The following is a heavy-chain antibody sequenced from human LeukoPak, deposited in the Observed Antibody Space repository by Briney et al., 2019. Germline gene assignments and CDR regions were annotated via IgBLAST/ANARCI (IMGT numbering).Heavy chain of an antibody. CDR3: ASNYYYDSSGSPPY. CDR1: GGSVSYYY. J-gene: IGHJ4*02. Sequence: SETLSLTCTVSGGSVSYYYWSWIRQPPGKGLEWIGYIYYSGSTNYNPSLKSRVTISVDTSKNQLSLKLSSVTAADTAVYYCASNYYYDSSGSPPYWGQGTLVTVSS. CDR2: IYYSGST. D-gene: IGHD3-22*01. V-gene: IGHV4-59*02.